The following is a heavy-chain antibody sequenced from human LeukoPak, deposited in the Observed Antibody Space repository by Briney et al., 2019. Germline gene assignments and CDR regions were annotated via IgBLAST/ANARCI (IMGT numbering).Heavy chain of an antibody. D-gene: IGHD5-24*01. V-gene: IGHV3-30*02. CDR3: AKDRRSFRDGYNGLDY. J-gene: IGHJ4*02. CDR2: IRYDGNNK. Sequence: GGSLRLSCAASGFTFSTYGMHWVRQAPGKGLEWVSFIRYDGNNKYYGDSVKGRFTISRDNSKNTLYLQMNSLRAEDTAVYYCAKDRRSFRDGYNGLDYWGQGTLVTVSP. CDR1: GFTFSTYG.